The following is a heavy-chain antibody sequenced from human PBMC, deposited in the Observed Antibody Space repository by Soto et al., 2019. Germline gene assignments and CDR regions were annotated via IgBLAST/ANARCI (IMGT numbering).Heavy chain of an antibody. Sequence: EVQLLESGGGLVQPGGSLRLSCAASGFTFSSYGISWVRQAPGKGLEWISGLSDSGDKTYYADSVKGRFTIYRDTSKNTLYLQMSSLRVEDTSVYYGAKDSGYDSTDWGQGTLVIVSS. CDR3: AKDSGYDSTD. D-gene: IGHD3-22*01. V-gene: IGHV3-23*01. CDR2: LSDSGDKT. J-gene: IGHJ4*02. CDR1: GFTFSSYG.